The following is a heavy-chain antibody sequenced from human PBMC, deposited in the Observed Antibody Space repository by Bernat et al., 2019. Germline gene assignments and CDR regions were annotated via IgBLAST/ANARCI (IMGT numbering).Heavy chain of an antibody. D-gene: IGHD6-13*01. CDR1: GGTFSSYA. CDR3: ARGRLGSSSWRSYYYGMDV. CDR2: IIPIFGTA. J-gene: IGHJ6*02. Sequence: QVQLVQSGAEVKKPGSSVKVSCKASGGTFSSYAISWVRQAPGQGLEWMGGIIPIFGTANYAQKFQGRATITADKSTSTAYMELSSLRSEDTAVYYCARGRLGSSSWRSYYYGMDVWGQGTTVTVSS. V-gene: IGHV1-69*06.